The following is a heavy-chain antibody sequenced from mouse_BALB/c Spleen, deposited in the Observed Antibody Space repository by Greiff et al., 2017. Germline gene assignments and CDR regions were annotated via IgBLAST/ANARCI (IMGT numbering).Heavy chain of an antibody. CDR1: GFNIKDYY. D-gene: IGHD1-1*01. V-gene: IGHV14-4*02. CDR2: IDPENGDT. J-gene: IGHJ4*01. CDR3: NAWGTTNYYAMDY. Sequence: DVKLQESGAELVRSGASVKLSCTASGFNIKDYYMHWVKQRPEQGLEWIGWIDPENGDTEYAPKFQGKATMTADTSSNTAYLQLSSLTSEDTAVYYCNAWGTTNYYAMDYWGQGTSVTVSS.